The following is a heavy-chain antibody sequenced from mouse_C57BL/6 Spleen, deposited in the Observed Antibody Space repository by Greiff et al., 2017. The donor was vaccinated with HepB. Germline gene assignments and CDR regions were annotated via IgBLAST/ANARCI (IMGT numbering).Heavy chain of an antibody. CDR3: ARGLRGGGAMDY. CDR1: GFSLTSYG. J-gene: IGHJ4*01. D-gene: IGHD2-4*01. CDR2: IWSGGST. V-gene: IGHV2-2*01. Sequence: VQLQESGPGLVQPSQSLSITCTVSGFSLTSYGVHWVRQSPGKGLEWLGVIWSGGSTDYNAAFISRLSISKDNSKSQVFFKMNSLQADDTAIYYCARGLRGGGAMDYWGQRTSVTVSS.